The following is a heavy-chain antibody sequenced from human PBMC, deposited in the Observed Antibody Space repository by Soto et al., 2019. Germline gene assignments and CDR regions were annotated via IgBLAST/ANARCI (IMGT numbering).Heavy chain of an antibody. CDR2: ISYDGSIK. J-gene: IGHJ4*02. CDR3: AREWSTSGDLDY. Sequence: QVQLVESGGGLVQPGGSRRLSGAASGFTLGSHPIQWVLKAPGKGLEWVAVISYDGSIKYYADSVKGRFTISRDNSKNTAYLQTNSLRAEDTAVFYCAREWSTSGDLDYWGQGTLVIVSS. D-gene: IGHD3-10*01. V-gene: IGHV3-30-3*01. CDR1: GFTLGSHP.